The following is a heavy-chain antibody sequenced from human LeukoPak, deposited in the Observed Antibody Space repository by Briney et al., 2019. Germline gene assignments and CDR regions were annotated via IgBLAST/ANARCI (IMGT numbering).Heavy chain of an antibody. Sequence: GGSLRLSCAASGFTFSTYWMSWVRQAPGKGLEWVANIKQDGSEKNYVDSVKGRFTISRDNARNSLYLQMNSLRAEDTAVYYCARVSDTAMVYFDYWGQGTLVTVSS. CDR2: IKQDGSEK. D-gene: IGHD5-18*01. CDR1: GFTFSTYW. CDR3: ARVSDTAMVYFDY. J-gene: IGHJ4*02. V-gene: IGHV3-7*03.